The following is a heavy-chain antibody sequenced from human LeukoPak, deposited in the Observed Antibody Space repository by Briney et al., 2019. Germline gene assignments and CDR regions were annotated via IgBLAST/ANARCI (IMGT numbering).Heavy chain of an antibody. CDR2: IKEDGGAR. V-gene: IGHV3-7*01. D-gene: IGHD2-8*02. J-gene: IGHJ4*02. Sequence: PGGSLRLSCAVSGFTFTTYTMTWVRQAPGKGLEWVANIKEDGGARNYVDPVEGRFAISRDNAKNSVYLQMNSLRVEDTAGYYCAREYWGVDYWGQGTLVTVSS. CDR1: GFTFTTYT. CDR3: AREYWGVDY.